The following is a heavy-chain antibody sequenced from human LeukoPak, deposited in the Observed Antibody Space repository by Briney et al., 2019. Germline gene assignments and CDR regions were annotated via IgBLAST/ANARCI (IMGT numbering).Heavy chain of an antibody. CDR2: ISYEVSNK. CDR1: GFTLSSYA. Sequence: RRSLRLSCAASGFTLSSYAMHWVRPAPGKGLEWVAVISYEVSNKYYADSVKGRFTISRDNSKNTLYLQMNSLRAEDTAVYYCARDGSITVTVCQFDYWGQGTLVTVSS. D-gene: IGHD4-17*01. CDR3: ARDGSITVTVCQFDY. V-gene: IGHV3-30*04. J-gene: IGHJ4*02.